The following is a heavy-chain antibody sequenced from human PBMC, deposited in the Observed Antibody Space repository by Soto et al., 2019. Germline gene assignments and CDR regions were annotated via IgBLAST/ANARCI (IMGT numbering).Heavy chain of an antibody. J-gene: IGHJ6*02. CDR1: GGSISSGGYS. D-gene: IGHD3-16*01. CDR2: IYHSGST. Sequence: SETLSLTCAVSGGSISSGGYSWSWIRQPPGKGLEWIGYIYHSGSTYYNPSLKSRVTISVDRSKNQFSLKLSSVTAADTAVYYCAAGEVEGNYYYYGMDVWGQGTTVTVSS. V-gene: IGHV4-30-2*01. CDR3: AAGEVEGNYYYYGMDV.